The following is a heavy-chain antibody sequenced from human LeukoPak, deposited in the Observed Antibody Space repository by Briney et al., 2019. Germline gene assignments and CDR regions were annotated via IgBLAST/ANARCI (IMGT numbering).Heavy chain of an antibody. J-gene: IGHJ6*02. D-gene: IGHD4-23*01. CDR2: ISSSSSYT. Sequence: GGSLRLSCAASGFTFSDYYMSWIRQAPGKGLEWVSYISSSSSYTNYADSVKGRFTISRDNAKNSLYLQMNSLRAEDTAVYYCARVAGHYGGKPRRYYYYGMDGWGQGTTVTVSS. CDR1: GFTFSDYY. V-gene: IGHV3-11*05. CDR3: ARVAGHYGGKPRRYYYYGMDG.